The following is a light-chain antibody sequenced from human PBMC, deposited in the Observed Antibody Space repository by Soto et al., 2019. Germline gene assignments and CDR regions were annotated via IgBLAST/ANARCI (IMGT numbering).Light chain of an antibody. CDR2: LNSDGSH. Sequence: QSVLTQSPSASASLGASVKLTCTLSSGHSSYAIAWHQQQPEKGPRYLMKLNSDGSHSKGDGIPDRFSGSSSGAERYLTISSLQSEDEADYCCQTWGNGIQVFGGGTKVTVL. V-gene: IGLV4-69*01. CDR3: QTWGNGIQV. CDR1: SGHSSYA. J-gene: IGLJ3*02.